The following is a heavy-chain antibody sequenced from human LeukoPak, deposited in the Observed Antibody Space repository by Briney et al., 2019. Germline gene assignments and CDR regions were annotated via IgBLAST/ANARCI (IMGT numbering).Heavy chain of an antibody. CDR2: ISGSGGST. V-gene: IGHV3-23*01. D-gene: IGHD1-26*01. CDR1: GFTFSSYA. J-gene: IGHJ4*02. Sequence: PGGSLRLSCAASGFTFSSYAMSWVRQAPGKGLEWVSAISGSGGSTYYADSVKGRFTISRENSKKTLYLQMNSLRAEDTAVYYCAKEFVPVRGSYYLFDYWGQGTLVTVSS. CDR3: AKEFVPVRGSYYLFDY.